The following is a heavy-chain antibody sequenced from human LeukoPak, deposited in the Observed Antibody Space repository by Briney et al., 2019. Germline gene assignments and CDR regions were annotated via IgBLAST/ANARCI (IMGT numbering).Heavy chain of an antibody. Sequence: ASVKVSCKASGYTFTSYDINWVRQATGQGLEWMGWMNPNSGNTGYAQKFQGRVTITRNTSISTAYMELSSLRSEDTAVYYCARGRKAAAGGRYYYYYMDVWGKGTTVTVSS. CDR1: GYTFTSYD. CDR2: MNPNSGNT. D-gene: IGHD6-13*01. J-gene: IGHJ6*03. V-gene: IGHV1-8*03. CDR3: ARGRKAAAGGRYYYYYMDV.